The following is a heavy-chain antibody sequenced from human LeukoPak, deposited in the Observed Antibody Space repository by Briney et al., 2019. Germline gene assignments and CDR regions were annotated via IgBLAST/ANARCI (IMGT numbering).Heavy chain of an antibody. CDR3: TGHHQAYSRTY. CDR1: GFTFSSYW. CDR2: IATDGSST. J-gene: IGHJ4*02. Sequence: GGSLRLSCAASGFTFSSYWMHWVRQAPGKGLVWVSRIATDGSSTTYADSLKGRFTVSRDNAKDTLYLQMNSLRAEDTAVYYCTGHHQAYSRTYWGQGTLVTVSS. V-gene: IGHV3-74*01. D-gene: IGHD6-13*01.